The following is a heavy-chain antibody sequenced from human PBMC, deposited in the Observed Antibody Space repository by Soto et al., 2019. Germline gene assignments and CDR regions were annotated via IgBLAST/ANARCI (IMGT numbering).Heavy chain of an antibody. J-gene: IGHJ4*02. CDR2: ISAYNGNT. Sequence: QVQLVQSGAEVKKPGASVKVSCKASGYTFTSYGISWVRQAPGQGLEWMGWISAYNGNTNYAQKLQGRVTMTTDTSTSTAYMELRSLRSDDTAVYYCARNCIVAWACKGEYYFDYWGQGTLVTVSS. CDR1: GYTFTSYG. CDR3: ARNCIVAWACKGEYYFDY. V-gene: IGHV1-18*04. D-gene: IGHD3-16*01.